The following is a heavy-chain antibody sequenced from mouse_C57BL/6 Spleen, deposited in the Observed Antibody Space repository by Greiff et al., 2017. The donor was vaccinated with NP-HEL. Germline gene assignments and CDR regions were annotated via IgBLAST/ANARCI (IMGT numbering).Heavy chain of an antibody. CDR2: IHPNSGST. V-gene: IGHV1-64*01. CDR3: ARSGITTVVATRGFAY. D-gene: IGHD1-1*01. Sequence: QVQLQQPGAELVKPGASVKLSCKASGYTFTSYWMHWVKQRPGQGLEWIGMIHPNSGSTNYNEKFKSKATLTVDKSSSTAYMQLSSLTSEDSAVYYCARSGITTVVATRGFAYWGQGTLVTVSA. CDR1: GYTFTSYW. J-gene: IGHJ3*01.